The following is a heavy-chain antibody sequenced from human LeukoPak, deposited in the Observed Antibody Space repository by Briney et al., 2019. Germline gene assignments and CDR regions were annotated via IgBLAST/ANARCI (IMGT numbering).Heavy chain of an antibody. V-gene: IGHV3-21*01. J-gene: IGHJ3*02. D-gene: IGHD3-9*01. CDR3: ARASSKQLAGYLPDGFDI. CDR1: GFTFSSYS. CDR2: ISSSGTYV. Sequence: GGSLRLSCAASGFTFSSYSMNWVRQAPGKGLEWVSSISSSGTYVYYADSVKGRFTISRDNAKNSLSLQMNSLRAGDAAVYYCARASSKQLAGYLPDGFDIWGQGTKVTVSS.